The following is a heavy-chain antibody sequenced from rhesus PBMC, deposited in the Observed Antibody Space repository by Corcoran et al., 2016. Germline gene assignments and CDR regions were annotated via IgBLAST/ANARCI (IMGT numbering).Heavy chain of an antibody. D-gene: IGHD2-2*01. V-gene: IGHV3S25*01. CDR2: INSGGDST. J-gene: IGHJ2*01. CDR3: AKSPRYCTSTTCYYWYFDL. Sequence: EVQLVESGGGLAKPGGSLRLSCAASGFTFSSYWMNWVRQAPGKGLEWVSAINSGGDSTYYADTVKGRFTIARDNSKNTLSLQMNSLRAEDTAVYYCAKSPRYCTSTTCYYWYFDLWGPGTPITISS. CDR1: GFTFSSYW.